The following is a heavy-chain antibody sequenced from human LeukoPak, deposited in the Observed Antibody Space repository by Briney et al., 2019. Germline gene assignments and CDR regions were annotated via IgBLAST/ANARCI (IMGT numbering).Heavy chain of an antibody. CDR2: IYYSGST. Sequence: PSETLSLTCTVSGGSISSYYWSWTRQPPGKGLEWIGYIYYSGSTNYNPSLKSRVTISVDTSKNQFSLKLTSVTAADTAVYYCARHTSGSYLYGMDVWGQGTTVTVSS. CDR3: ARHTSGSYLYGMDV. D-gene: IGHD1-26*01. V-gene: IGHV4-59*08. CDR1: GGSISSYY. J-gene: IGHJ6*02.